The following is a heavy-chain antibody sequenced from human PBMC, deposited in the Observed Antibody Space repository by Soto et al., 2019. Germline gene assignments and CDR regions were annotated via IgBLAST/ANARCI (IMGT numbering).Heavy chain of an antibody. CDR3: ARTNWNANCFDP. V-gene: IGHV4-59*02. D-gene: IGHD1-20*01. Sequence: QVQLQESGPGLVKPSETLSLTCTVSGGSVSSYYWNWIRQPPGKGLEWIGYVYYSGSATYNPSLKSRVTISVDTAKDQFALKLRSVTAADTAVYYCARTNWNANCFDPWGQGTLVTVSS. J-gene: IGHJ5*02. CDR1: GGSVSSYY. CDR2: VYYSGSA.